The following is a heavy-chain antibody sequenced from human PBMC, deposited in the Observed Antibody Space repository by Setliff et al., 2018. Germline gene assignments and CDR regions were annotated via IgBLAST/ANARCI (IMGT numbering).Heavy chain of an antibody. CDR1: GFSFSSFW. CDR2: IKQDGSDK. J-gene: IGHJ3*01. V-gene: IGHV3-7*03. D-gene: IGHD3-16*02. Sequence: GASLTISCAASGFSFSSFWMNWVRQAPGKGLEWVANIKQDGSDKYYVDSVKGRFTVSRDNANKSLFLQMNSLRAEDTAVYYCARVANPGSNSCYRPLDVWGQGTMVTVSS. CDR3: ARVANPGSNSCYRPLDV.